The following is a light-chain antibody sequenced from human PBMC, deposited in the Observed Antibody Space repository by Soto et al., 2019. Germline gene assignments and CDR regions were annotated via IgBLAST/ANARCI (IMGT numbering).Light chain of an antibody. CDR2: DTS. J-gene: IGKJ5*01. CDR3: QQRSNS. V-gene: IGKV3-11*01. CDR1: QSVGSF. Sequence: EIVLTQSPATLSLSPGERATLSCRASQSVGSFLAWYQQRPGQAPRLLIYDTSNRATGIPARFSGSGSGTDFTLTINKLEPGDFAVYYCQQRSNSFCQGTRLENK.